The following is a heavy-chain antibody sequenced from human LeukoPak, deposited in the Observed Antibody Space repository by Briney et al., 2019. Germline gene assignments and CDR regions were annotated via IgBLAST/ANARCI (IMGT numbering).Heavy chain of an antibody. J-gene: IGHJ3*02. CDR2: ISSSSSYI. Sequence: GGSLRLSCAASGFTFSSYSMNWVRQAPGKGLEWVSSISSSSSYIYYADSVKGRFTISRDNAKNSLYLQMNSLRAEDTAVYYCARDRRASRITIFGVPSGAFDIWGQGTMVTASS. V-gene: IGHV3-21*01. CDR3: ARDRRASRITIFGVPSGAFDI. CDR1: GFTFSSYS. D-gene: IGHD3-3*01.